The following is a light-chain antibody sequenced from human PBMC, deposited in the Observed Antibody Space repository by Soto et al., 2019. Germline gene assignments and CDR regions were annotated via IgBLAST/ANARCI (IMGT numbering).Light chain of an antibody. Sequence: EIVLTQSPGTLSLSPGERATLSCRASQSVTSSFVAWFQQKPGQAPRLLIYGASSTATVIPDRFSGSGSGTYFTLTSSILEPEDVAVYYCQQYSNSPITFGQGTRLEIK. J-gene: IGKJ5*01. V-gene: IGKV3-20*01. CDR2: GAS. CDR1: QSVTSSF. CDR3: QQYSNSPIT.